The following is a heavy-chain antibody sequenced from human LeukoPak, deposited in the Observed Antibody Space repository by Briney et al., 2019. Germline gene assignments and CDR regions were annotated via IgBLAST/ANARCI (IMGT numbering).Heavy chain of an antibody. J-gene: IGHJ4*02. CDR3: ARGGYGGRTFDY. CDR1: GGSFSGYY. CDR2: INHSGRT. V-gene: IGHV4-34*01. Sequence: SETLSLTCAVYGGSFSGYYWSWIRQPPGKGLEWIGEINHSGRTNYNPSLKSRVTISVDTSKNQFSLKLSSVTAADTAVYYCARGGYGGRTFDYWGQGTLVTVSS. D-gene: IGHD4-23*01.